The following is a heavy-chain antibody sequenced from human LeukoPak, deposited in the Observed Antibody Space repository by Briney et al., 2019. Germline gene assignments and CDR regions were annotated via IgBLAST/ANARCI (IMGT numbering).Heavy chain of an antibody. CDR1: GGSVSNYF. V-gene: IGHV4-4*07. CDR3: ARDPEGHGNYFDY. J-gene: IGHJ4*02. CDR2: IHTSGST. Sequence: SETLSLTCAVSGGSVSNYFCSWIRQRAGRGLEWIGRIHTSGSTNYNPSLKSRVTMSVDTSKNQFSLTLSSVSASDTAVYYCARDPEGHGNYFDYWGQGAMVTVSS. D-gene: IGHD1-14*01.